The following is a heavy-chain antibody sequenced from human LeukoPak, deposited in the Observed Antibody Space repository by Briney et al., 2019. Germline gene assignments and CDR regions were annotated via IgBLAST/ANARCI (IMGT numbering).Heavy chain of an antibody. CDR1: GYTFSTYG. CDR3: ARANYYYDSSGQGAFDI. CDR2: ISAYNGNT. V-gene: IGHV1-18*01. J-gene: IGHJ3*02. Sequence: ASVKVSCKASGYTFSTYGTSWVRQAPGQGLEWMGWISAYNGNTKYAQKLQGRVTMTTDTSTTTAYMELRSLRSDDTAVYYCARANYYYDSSGQGAFDIWGQGTMITVSS. D-gene: IGHD3-22*01.